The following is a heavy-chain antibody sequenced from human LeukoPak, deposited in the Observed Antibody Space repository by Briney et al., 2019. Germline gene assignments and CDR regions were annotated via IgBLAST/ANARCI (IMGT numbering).Heavy chain of an antibody. CDR1: GYTFSDYY. Sequence: ASVKVSCKASGYTFSDYYVHWVRQAPGQGLEWMGMINPTGATTAYVQRFQDSLTVTRDTSTNTVYMELTSLRSEDTAVYYCARALTRLSYYNPSFDYWGQGTLVTVSS. V-gene: IGHV1-46*01. J-gene: IGHJ4*02. CDR3: ARALTRLSYYNPSFDY. CDR2: INPTGATT. D-gene: IGHD3-10*01.